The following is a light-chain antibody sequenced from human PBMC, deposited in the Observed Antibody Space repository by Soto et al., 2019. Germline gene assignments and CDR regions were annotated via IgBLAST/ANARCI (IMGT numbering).Light chain of an antibody. Sequence: QSVLTQPASVSGSPGQSITISSTGASSDVGTYNLVSWYQQHPGKAPKLMIYEVSKRPSGVSNRFSGSKSGNTASLTISGLQAEDEADYYCCSYAGSNTLYVFGTGTKLTVL. CDR1: SSDVGTYNL. CDR2: EVS. CDR3: CSYAGSNTLYV. J-gene: IGLJ1*01. V-gene: IGLV2-23*02.